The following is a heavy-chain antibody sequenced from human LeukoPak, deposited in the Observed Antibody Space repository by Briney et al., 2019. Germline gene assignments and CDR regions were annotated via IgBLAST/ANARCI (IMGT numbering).Heavy chain of an antibody. CDR1: GGSISSSSYH. CDR3: ARFWDSQQLVPDY. CDR2: IYYSGST. D-gene: IGHD6-13*01. J-gene: IGHJ4*02. V-gene: IGHV4-39*01. Sequence: SETLSLTCTVSGGSISSSSYHWGWIRQPPGRGLEWIGSIYYSGSTYYNPSLKSRVTISVDTSKNQFSLKLSSVTAADTAVYYCARFWDSQQLVPDYWGQGTLVTVSS.